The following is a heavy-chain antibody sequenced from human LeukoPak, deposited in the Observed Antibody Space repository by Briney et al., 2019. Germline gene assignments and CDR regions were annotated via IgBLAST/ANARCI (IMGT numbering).Heavy chain of an antibody. CDR2: IIPIFGTA. V-gene: IGHV1-69*13. CDR3: AREVVVIATPGGYFDY. Sequence: SVKVSCKASGGTFSSYAISWVRQAPGQGLEWMGGIIPIFGTANYAQKFQGRVTITADESTSTAYMELSSLRSEDTAVHYCAREVVVIATPGGYFDYWGQGTLVTVSS. CDR1: GGTFSSYA. J-gene: IGHJ4*02. D-gene: IGHD2-21*01.